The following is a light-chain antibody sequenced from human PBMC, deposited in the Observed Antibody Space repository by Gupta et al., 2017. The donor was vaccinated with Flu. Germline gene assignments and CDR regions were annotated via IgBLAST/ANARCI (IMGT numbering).Light chain of an antibody. CDR3: QQRSNWPLYT. CDR1: QRLSGY. Sequence: EIALTQSPATLSLSPGETATLSCRASQRLSGYLAWYQQKPGQPPRLLMSDASKRATGIPARFGGYGSGTDFILTISSLQPEDSAVYFCQQRSNWPLYTFGPGTKLEIK. V-gene: IGKV3-11*01. J-gene: IGKJ2*01. CDR2: DAS.